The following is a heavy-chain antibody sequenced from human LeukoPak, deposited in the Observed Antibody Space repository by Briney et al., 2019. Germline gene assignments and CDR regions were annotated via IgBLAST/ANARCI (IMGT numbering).Heavy chain of an antibody. Sequence: GGSLRLSCAASGLTFRSYAIYWVRQAPGKGLGWVSGISGCGGDTYFADSVKGRFTVSRDNSKNTVFLQMDSLRAEDTAAYYCAKTTAGYSSGRYPGWPIDYWGQGTLVTVSS. CDR3: AKTTAGYSSGRYPGWPIDY. CDR1: GLTFRSYA. J-gene: IGHJ4*02. V-gene: IGHV3-23*01. D-gene: IGHD6-19*01. CDR2: ISGCGGDT.